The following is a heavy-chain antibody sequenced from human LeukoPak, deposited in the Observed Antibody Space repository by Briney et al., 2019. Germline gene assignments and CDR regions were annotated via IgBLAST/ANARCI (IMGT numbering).Heavy chain of an antibody. D-gene: IGHD2-15*01. V-gene: IGHV4-34*01. CDR1: GGSFSGYY. J-gene: IGHJ5*02. CDR3: ARGISIVVVVAAFNWFDP. Sequence: SETLSLTCAVYGGSFSGYYWSWIRQPPGKGLEWIGEINHSGSTNYNPSLKSRVTISVDTSKNQFSLKLSSVTAADTAVYYYARGISIVVVVAAFNWFDPWGQGTLVTVSS. CDR2: INHSGST.